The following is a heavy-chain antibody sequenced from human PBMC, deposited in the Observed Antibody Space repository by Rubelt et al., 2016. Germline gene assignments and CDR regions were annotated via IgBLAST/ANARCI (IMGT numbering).Heavy chain of an antibody. J-gene: IGHJ6*02. Sequence: QLQLQESGPGLVKPSETLSLTYAVYGGSFSGYYWSWIRQPPGKGLEWIGEINHSGSTNYNPSLKSRVTISVETSKNQFSLKLSSVTAADTAVYYCARAGDYGDYEVHYYYGMDVWGQGTTVTVSS. CDR2: INHSGST. D-gene: IGHD4-17*01. CDR3: ARAGDYGDYEVHYYYGMDV. CDR1: GGSFSGYY. V-gene: IGHV4-34*01.